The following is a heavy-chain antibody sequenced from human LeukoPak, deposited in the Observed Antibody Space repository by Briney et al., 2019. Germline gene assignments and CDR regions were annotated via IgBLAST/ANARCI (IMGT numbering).Heavy chain of an antibody. Sequence: GGSLRLSCVASGFTFSSYGMHWVRQAPGKGLEWVAVISYDGSNKYYADSVKGRFTISRDNSKNTLYLQMNSLRAEDTAVYYCARSYSDAFDIWGQGTMVTVSS. CDR2: ISYDGSNK. CDR3: ARSYSDAFDI. J-gene: IGHJ3*02. D-gene: IGHD1-26*01. CDR1: GFTFSSYG. V-gene: IGHV3-30*03.